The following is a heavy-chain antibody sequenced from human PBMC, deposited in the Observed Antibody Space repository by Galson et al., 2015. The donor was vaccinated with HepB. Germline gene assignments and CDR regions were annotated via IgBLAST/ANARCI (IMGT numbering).Heavy chain of an antibody. CDR2: IVVGSGNT. D-gene: IGHD6-13*01. CDR1: GFTFTSSA. Sequence: SVKVSCKASGFTFTSSAVQWVRQARGQRLEWIGWIVVGSGNTNYAQKFQERVTITRDMSTSTAYMELSSLRSEDTAVYYCAAKRVSAAAGTEVDYWGQGTLVTVSS. V-gene: IGHV1-58*01. CDR3: AAKRVSAAAGTEVDY. J-gene: IGHJ4*02.